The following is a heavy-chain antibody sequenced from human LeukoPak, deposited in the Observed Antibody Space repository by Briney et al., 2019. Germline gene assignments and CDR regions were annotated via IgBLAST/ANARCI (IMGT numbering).Heavy chain of an antibody. CDR2: ISWNSGSI. V-gene: IGHV3-9*01. CDR1: GFTFDDYA. Sequence: GGSLRLSCSASGFTFDDYAMHWVRQAPGKGLEWVSGISWNSGSIGYADSVKGRFTTSRDNAKNSLYLQMNSLRAEDTALYYCAKDGDDILTGTNWFDPWGQGTLVTVSS. D-gene: IGHD3-9*01. CDR3: AKDGDDILTGTNWFDP. J-gene: IGHJ5*02.